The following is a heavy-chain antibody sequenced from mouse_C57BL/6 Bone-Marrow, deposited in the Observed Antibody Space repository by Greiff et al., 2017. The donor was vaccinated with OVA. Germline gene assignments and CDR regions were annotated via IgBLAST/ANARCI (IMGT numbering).Heavy chain of an antibody. CDR2: IHPNSGST. CDR1: GYTFTSYW. D-gene: IGHD1-1*01. V-gene: IGHV1-64*01. Sequence: QVQLQQPGAELVKPGASVKLSCKASGYTFTSYWMHWVKQRPGQGLEWIGMIHPNSGSTNYNEKFKSKATLTVDKSSSTAYMQLSSLTSEDSAVYNFTRWGFITTVVAYWYFDVWGTGTTVTVSS. J-gene: IGHJ1*03. CDR3: TRWGFITTVVAYWYFDV.